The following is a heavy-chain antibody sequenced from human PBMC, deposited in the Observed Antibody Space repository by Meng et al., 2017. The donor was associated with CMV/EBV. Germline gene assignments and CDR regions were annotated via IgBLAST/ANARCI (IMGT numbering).Heavy chain of an antibody. V-gene: IGHV1-69-2*01. CDR2: VDPEDGET. J-gene: IGHJ4*02. CDR1: GSTFTDYY. CDR3: ARSFGATPLDY. Sequence: SCKVSGSTFTDYYMHWVQQAPGKGLEWMGLVDPEDGETIYAEKFQGRVTITADTSTDTAYMELSSLRSEDTAVYYCARSFGATPLDYWGQGTLVTVSS. D-gene: IGHD1-26*01.